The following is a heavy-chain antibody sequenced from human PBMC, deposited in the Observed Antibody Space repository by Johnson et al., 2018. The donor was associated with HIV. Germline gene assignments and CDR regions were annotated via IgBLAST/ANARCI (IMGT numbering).Heavy chain of an antibody. J-gene: IGHJ3*02. Sequence: EVQLLESGGGVVRPGGSLRLSCAASGFTFDDYGMSWVRQAPGKGLEWVSGINWNGGSTSYAASVKGRCTISRDNGKNSLYLQMNNLRAEDTALYYCARRDSGSLSFDIWGPGTMVTVSS. D-gene: IGHD1-26*01. CDR1: GFTFDDYG. V-gene: IGHV3-20*04. CDR2: INWNGGST. CDR3: ARRDSGSLSFDI.